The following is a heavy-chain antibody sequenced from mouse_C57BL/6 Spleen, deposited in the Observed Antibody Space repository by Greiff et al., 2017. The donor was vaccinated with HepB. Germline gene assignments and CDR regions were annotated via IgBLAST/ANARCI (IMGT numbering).Heavy chain of an antibody. D-gene: IGHD2-3*01. Sequence: QVQLQQPGAELVKPGASVKLSCKASGYTFTSYWMQWVKQRPGQGLEWIGEIDPSDSYTNYNQKFKGKATLTVDTSSSTAYMQLSSLTSEDSAVYYCARRDGGYYLRLRSYYFDYWGQGTTLTVSS. CDR2: IDPSDSYT. CDR1: GYTFTSYW. V-gene: IGHV1-50*01. J-gene: IGHJ2*01. CDR3: ARRDGGYYLRLRSYYFDY.